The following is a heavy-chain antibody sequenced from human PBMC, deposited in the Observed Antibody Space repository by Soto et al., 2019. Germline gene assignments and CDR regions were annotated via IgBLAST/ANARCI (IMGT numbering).Heavy chain of an antibody. V-gene: IGHV1-18*01. CDR2: ISGYNRDT. CDR3: TRQGGDF. Sequence: ASVKVSGKASGYTFSSYDINWVRQAPGQGLEWMGWISGYNRDTKYAEKFQGRVTVTTDTSTTTVYMELRSLSFDDTAVYYCTRQGGDFWGQGTLVTVSS. D-gene: IGHD2-15*01. CDR1: GYTFSSYD. J-gene: IGHJ4*02.